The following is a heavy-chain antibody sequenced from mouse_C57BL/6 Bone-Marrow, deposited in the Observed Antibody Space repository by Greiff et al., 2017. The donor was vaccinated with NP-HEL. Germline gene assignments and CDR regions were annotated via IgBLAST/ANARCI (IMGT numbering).Heavy chain of an antibody. CDR3: TREGALITTVVATDWYFDV. V-gene: IGHV5-9-1*02. J-gene: IGHJ1*03. CDR1: GFTFSSYA. D-gene: IGHD1-1*01. CDR2: ISSGGDYI. Sequence: EVQGVESGEGLVKPGGSLKLSCAASGFTFSSYAMSWVRQTPEKRLEWVAYISSGGDYIYYADTVKGRFTISRDNARNTLYLQMSSLKSEDTAMYYCTREGALITTVVATDWYFDVWGTGTTVTVSS.